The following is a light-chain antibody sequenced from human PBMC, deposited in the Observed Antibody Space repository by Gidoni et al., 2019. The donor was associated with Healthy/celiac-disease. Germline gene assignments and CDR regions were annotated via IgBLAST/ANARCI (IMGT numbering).Light chain of an antibody. Sequence: DIQMTQSPSSLSASVGDRVTITCRASQSISSYLNWYQQKPGKAPKLLIYAASSLQSGVPSRFSGSGSGTDFTLTISSLQPEDFATYYCQQSYSTPRGFTFXPXTKVXIK. CDR2: AAS. V-gene: IGKV1-39*01. CDR1: QSISSY. J-gene: IGKJ3*01. CDR3: QQSYSTPRGFT.